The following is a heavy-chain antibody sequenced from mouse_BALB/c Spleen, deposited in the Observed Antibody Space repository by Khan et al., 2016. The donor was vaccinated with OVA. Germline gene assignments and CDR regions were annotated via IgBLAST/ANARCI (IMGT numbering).Heavy chain of an antibody. Sequence: EVQLQESGPSLVKPSQTLSLTCSVTGDSITSGYWCWIRKFPGNKLEYMGYILYSGSTYYNPSLKSRIFITRHTSQNQYYLQLNYVTTEDTATYYCARSNYRYAFAYWGQGTLVTVSA. CDR2: ILYSGST. CDR3: ARSNYRYAFAY. J-gene: IGHJ3*01. CDR1: GDSITSGY. D-gene: IGHD2-14*01. V-gene: IGHV3-8*02.